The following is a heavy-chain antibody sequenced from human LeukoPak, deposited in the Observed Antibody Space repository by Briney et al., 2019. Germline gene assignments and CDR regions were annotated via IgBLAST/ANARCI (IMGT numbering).Heavy chain of an antibody. D-gene: IGHD3-3*01. CDR2: IRSKVYGGTT. V-gene: IGHV3-49*04. CDR1: GFTFGDYA. J-gene: IGHJ3*02. CDR3: TRFTIVGVVDAFDT. Sequence: PGGSLRLSCTASGFTFGDYAMSWVRQAPGKGLEWVGFIRSKVYGGTTEYAASVKVRFTISRDDSKSIAYLQMTSLKTEDAGVYYCTRFTIVGVVDAFDTWGQGTMVTVSS.